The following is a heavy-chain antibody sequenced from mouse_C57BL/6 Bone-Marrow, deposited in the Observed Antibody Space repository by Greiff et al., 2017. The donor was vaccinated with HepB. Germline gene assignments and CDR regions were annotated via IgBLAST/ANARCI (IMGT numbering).Heavy chain of an antibody. CDR1: GFSLTSYG. D-gene: IGHD1-1*01. CDR3: ARSSYGSSYGFDY. CDR2: ILSGGST. J-gene: IGHJ2*01. V-gene: IGHV2-2*01. Sequence: VKLVESGPGLVQPSQSLSITCTVSGFSLTSYGVHWVRQSPGKGLEWLGVILSGGSTDYNAAFIYRLSISKDNSKCQVFVKMNSLQADDTAIYYCARSSYGSSYGFDYWGQGTTLTVSS.